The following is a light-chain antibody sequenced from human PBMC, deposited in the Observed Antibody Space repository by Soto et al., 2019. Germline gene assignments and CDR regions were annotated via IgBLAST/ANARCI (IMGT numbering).Light chain of an antibody. J-gene: IGLJ1*01. V-gene: IGLV2-14*01. CDR3: VSFTSSTTYV. CDR1: NSDVGGYNY. CDR2: DVA. Sequence: QSVLTQPASVSGSPGQSITISCTGTNSDVGGYNYVSWYQQRPGKPPKLIIYDVATRPSGVSNRFSGSKSGSTASLIISRLQTEDEADYYCVSFTSSTTYVFGSGTKVTVL.